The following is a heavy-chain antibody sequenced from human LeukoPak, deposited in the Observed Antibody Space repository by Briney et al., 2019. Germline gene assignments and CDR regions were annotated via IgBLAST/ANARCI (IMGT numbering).Heavy chain of an antibody. CDR1: GGSISNYY. CDR3: ARFLPDL. CDR2: IHTSGTT. V-gene: IGHV4-4*07. J-gene: IGHJ2*01. Sequence: SETLSLTCTVSGGSISNYYWSWIRQPAGKGLEWIGHIHTSGTTNYNPSLKSRVAISVDTSKNQFSLKVTSMTAADTAVYYCARFLPDLWGRGTLVTVSS.